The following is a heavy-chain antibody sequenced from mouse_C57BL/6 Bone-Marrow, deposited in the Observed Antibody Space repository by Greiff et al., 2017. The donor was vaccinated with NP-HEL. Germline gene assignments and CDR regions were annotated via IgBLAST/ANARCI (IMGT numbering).Heavy chain of an antibody. CDR1: GFTFSDYY. Sequence: EVNVVESGGGLVQPGGSLKLSCAASGFTFSDYYMYWVRQTPEKRLEWVAYISNGGGSTYYPDTVKGRFTISRDNAKNTLYLQMSRLKSEDTAMYYCATHYDEAYWGQGTLVTVSA. CDR3: ATHYDEAY. CDR2: ISNGGGST. D-gene: IGHD2-4*01. V-gene: IGHV5-12*01. J-gene: IGHJ3*01.